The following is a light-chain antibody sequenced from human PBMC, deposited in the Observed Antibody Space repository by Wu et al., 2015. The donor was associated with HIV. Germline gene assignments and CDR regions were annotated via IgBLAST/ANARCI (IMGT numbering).Light chain of an antibody. Sequence: EIVLTQSPGTLSLSPGERATLSCRASQSVSSTYLAWYQQKPGQPPRLLIYGASRRATGIPDRFSGSGSGTDFSLTISRLEPEDFAVYYCQQYGSSPPSITFALGPKWNIK. CDR2: GAS. CDR1: QSVSSTY. V-gene: IGKV3-20*01. J-gene: IGKJ3*01. CDR3: QQYGSSPPSIT.